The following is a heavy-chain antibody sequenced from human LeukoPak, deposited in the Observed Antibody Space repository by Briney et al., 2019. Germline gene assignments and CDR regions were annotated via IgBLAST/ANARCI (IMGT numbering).Heavy chain of an antibody. CDR2: IIPIFGTA. CDR3: ARDVGGYYDSSGYPDY. J-gene: IGHJ4*02. CDR1: GGTFSSYA. Sequence: GASVKVSCKASGGTFSSYAISWVRQAPGQGLEWMGGIIPIFGTANYAQKFQGRVTITADESTSTAYMELSSLRSEDTAVYYCARDVGGYYDSSGYPDYWGQGTLVTVSS. V-gene: IGHV1-69*13. D-gene: IGHD3-22*01.